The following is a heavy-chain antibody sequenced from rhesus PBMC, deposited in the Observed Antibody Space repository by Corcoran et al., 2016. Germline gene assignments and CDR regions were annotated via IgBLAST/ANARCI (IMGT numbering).Heavy chain of an antibody. CDR2: ISPLVGIT. V-gene: IGHV1-198*02. J-gene: IGHJ6*01. CDR1: VFTFGSYA. D-gene: IGHD6-13*01. CDR3: ARGLSIAADDAFDS. Sequence: QVQLVQSGAEVKQPGASVKVSCKASVFTFGSYAIRWVRPSPGHGLEWMGVISPLVGITNYEEKFQGRVTITADTSTSTAYMELSSLRSEDTAVYYCARGLSIAADDAFDSWGQGVVVTVSS.